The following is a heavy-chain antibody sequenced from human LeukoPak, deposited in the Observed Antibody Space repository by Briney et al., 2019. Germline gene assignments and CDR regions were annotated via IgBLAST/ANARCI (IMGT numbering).Heavy chain of an antibody. CDR2: IYYSGST. D-gene: IGHD6-6*01. V-gene: IGHV4-59*08. CDR1: GGSISSYY. CDR3: ARLPVPNAFDI. Sequence: SETLSLTCTVSGGSISSYYWSWIRQPPGKGLEWIGYIYYSGSTNYNPSLKSRVTISVDTSKNQFSLKLSSATAADTAVYYCARLPVPNAFDIWGQGTMVTVSS. J-gene: IGHJ3*02.